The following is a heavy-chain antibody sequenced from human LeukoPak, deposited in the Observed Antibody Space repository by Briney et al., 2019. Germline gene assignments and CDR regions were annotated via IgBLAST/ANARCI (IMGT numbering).Heavy chain of an antibody. CDR2: INQHGSEK. D-gene: IGHD4-17*01. J-gene: IGHJ4*02. CDR3: VNDYDRTNGY. V-gene: IGHV3-7*01. Sequence: LGGSLRLSCAVSGFTFSNFWMSWVRQAPGKGLEWVANINQHGSEKYYVDSVKGRFTVSRDNAKNSLYLQMNSLRAEDTAFYYCVNDYDRTNGYWGQGTLVTVSS. CDR1: GFTFSNFW.